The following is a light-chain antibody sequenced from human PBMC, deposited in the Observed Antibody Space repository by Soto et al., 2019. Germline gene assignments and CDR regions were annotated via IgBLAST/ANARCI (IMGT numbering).Light chain of an antibody. CDR2: DAS. J-gene: IGKJ5*01. Sequence: EIVLTQSPATLSLSPGERATLACRASQSVSSYLAWYQQKPGQAPRLLIYDASNRATGIPARFSGSGSGTDFTLTISSLEPKDFAVYYCQQRSNPITFGQGTRLEIK. V-gene: IGKV3-11*01. CDR1: QSVSSY. CDR3: QQRSNPIT.